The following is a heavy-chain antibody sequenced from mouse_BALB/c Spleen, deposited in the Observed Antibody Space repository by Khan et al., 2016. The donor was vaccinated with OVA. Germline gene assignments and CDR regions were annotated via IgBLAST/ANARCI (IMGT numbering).Heavy chain of an antibody. CDR2: ISYSGST. V-gene: IGHV3-8*02. CDR3: ARYDYDYDGAFAY. Sequence: VQLQESGPSLVKPSQTLSLTCSVTGDSITSGYWNWIRKFPGNKLEYMGYISYSGSTYYNPSLKSRISITRDTSKNQYYLQLNSVTTDDTATYYCARYDYDYDGAFAYWGQGTLVTVSA. D-gene: IGHD2-4*01. CDR1: GDSITSGY. J-gene: IGHJ3*01.